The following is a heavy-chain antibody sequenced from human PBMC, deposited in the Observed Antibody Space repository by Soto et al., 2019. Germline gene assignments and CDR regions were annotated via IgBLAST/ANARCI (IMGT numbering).Heavy chain of an antibody. J-gene: IGHJ6*02. D-gene: IGHD3-10*01. Sequence: GGSLRLSCAASGFTVSSNYMSWVRQAPGKGLEWVSVIYSGGSTYYADSVKGRFTISSDNSKNTLYLQMNSLRAEDTAVYYCASRRQGRLLWFGELLRYYGMDVWGQGTTVTVSS. CDR1: GFTVSSNY. V-gene: IGHV3-53*01. CDR2: IYSGGST. CDR3: ASRRQGRLLWFGELLRYYGMDV.